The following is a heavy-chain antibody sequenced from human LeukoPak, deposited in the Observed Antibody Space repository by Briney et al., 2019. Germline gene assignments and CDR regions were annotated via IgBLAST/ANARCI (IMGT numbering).Heavy chain of an antibody. J-gene: IGHJ4*02. D-gene: IGHD1-1*01. CDR2: IKQDGSEK. V-gene: IGHV3-7*01. CDR1: GFTFSSYW. Sequence: GGSLRLSCAASGFTFSSYWMSWVRQAPGKGLEWVANIKQDGSEKYYVDSVKGRFTISRDNAKNSLYLQMNSLRAEDTAVYYCAISPPGARERLFDYWGQGTLVTVSS. CDR3: AISPPGARERLFDY.